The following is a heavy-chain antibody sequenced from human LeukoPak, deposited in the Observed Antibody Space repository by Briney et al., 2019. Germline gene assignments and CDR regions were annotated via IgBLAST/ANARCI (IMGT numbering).Heavy chain of an antibody. CDR1: GYTFTGYY. CDR3: ARGPLLIAVAGTSWFDP. V-gene: IGHV1-2*02. Sequence: GASVKVSCKASGYTFTGYYMHRVRQAPGQGLEWMGWINPNSGGTNYAQKFQGRVTMTRDTSISTAYMELSRLRSDDTAVYYCARGPLLIAVAGTSWFDPWGQGTLVTVSS. CDR2: INPNSGGT. D-gene: IGHD6-19*01. J-gene: IGHJ5*02.